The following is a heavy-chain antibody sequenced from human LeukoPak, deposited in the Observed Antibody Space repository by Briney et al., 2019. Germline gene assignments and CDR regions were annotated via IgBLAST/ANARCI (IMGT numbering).Heavy chain of an antibody. CDR2: ISGDGATT. Sequence: GGSLRLSCAVSGFTFDDYAMHWVRQAPGKSLEWVSLISGDGATTYYADSVKGRFTISRDNSKNSLYLQMNSLRTEDTALYYCAKTPPSYGRWGQGTPVTVSS. V-gene: IGHV3-43*02. CDR1: GFTFDDYA. CDR3: AKTPPSYGR. D-gene: IGHD1-14*01. J-gene: IGHJ4*02.